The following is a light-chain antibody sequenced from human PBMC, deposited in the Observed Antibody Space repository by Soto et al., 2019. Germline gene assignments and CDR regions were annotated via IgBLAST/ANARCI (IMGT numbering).Light chain of an antibody. CDR2: FSS. J-gene: IGKJ1*01. V-gene: IGKV2-28*01. CDR1: QSLLYRNGYNY. CDR3: MQSFSIPWT. Sequence: DVAMTQSPLSLAVTPGEPASISCKSSQSLLYRNGYNYMDWYQQTPGQSPQLLIYFSSNRATGVPDRFSGSGSGTDFTLNINRVEAEDVGVYYCMQSFSIPWTFGQGTKLEIK.